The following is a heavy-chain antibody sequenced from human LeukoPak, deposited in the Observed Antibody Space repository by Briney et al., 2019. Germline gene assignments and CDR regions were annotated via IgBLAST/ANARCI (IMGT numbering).Heavy chain of an antibody. V-gene: IGHV4-39*02. Sequence: PSETLSLTCTVSGGSISSSSYYWGWIRQPPGKGLEWIGSIYYSGSTYYNPSLKGRVTISVDTSKNQFSLKLSSVTAADTAVYYCARDMVAGGPDYWGQGTLVTVSS. CDR2: IYYSGST. D-gene: IGHD6-19*01. CDR3: ARDMVAGGPDY. J-gene: IGHJ4*02. CDR1: GGSISSSSYY.